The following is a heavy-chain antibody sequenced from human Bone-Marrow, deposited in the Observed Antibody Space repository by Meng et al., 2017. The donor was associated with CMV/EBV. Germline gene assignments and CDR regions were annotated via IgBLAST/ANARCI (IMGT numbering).Heavy chain of an antibody. V-gene: IGHV1-2*02. Sequence: ASVKVSCKASGYTFTGYYMHWVRQAPGQGLEWMGWINPNSGSTNYAQKFQGRVTMTRDTSISTAYMELSRLRSDDTAVYYCAGDGGCSSTSCFQRHYYYYYGMDVWGQGTTVTVSS. CDR3: AGDGGCSSTSCFQRHYYYYYGMDV. D-gene: IGHD2-2*01. CDR2: INPNSGST. J-gene: IGHJ6*02. CDR1: GYTFTGYY.